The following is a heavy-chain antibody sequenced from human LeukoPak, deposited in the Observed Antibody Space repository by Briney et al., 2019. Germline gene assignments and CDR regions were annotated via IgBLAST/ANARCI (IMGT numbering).Heavy chain of an antibody. Sequence: GGSLRLSCAASGFTFSSYGMHWVRQAPGKRLEWVAVISYVGSNKYYADSVKGRFTISRDNSKNTLYLQMNSLRAEDTAVYYCAKGNSLTNDYDSPRYYYYGMDVWGQGTTVTVSS. J-gene: IGHJ6*02. CDR1: GFTFSSYG. V-gene: IGHV3-30*18. CDR2: ISYVGSNK. CDR3: AKGNSLTNDYDSPRYYYYGMDV. D-gene: IGHD4-17*01.